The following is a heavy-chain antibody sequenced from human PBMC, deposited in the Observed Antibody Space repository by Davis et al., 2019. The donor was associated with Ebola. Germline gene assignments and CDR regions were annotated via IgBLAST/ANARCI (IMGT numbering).Heavy chain of an antibody. CDR3: ARVVGATTGWFDP. D-gene: IGHD1-26*01. J-gene: IGHJ5*02. V-gene: IGHV4-34*01. Sequence: SETLSPTCAVHGGSFSGYYWSWIRQPPGKGLEWIGEINHSGSTNYTPSLKSRVTISVDTSKNQFSLKLSSVTAADTAVYYCARVVGATTGWFDPWGQGTLVTVSS. CDR2: INHSGST. CDR1: GGSFSGYY.